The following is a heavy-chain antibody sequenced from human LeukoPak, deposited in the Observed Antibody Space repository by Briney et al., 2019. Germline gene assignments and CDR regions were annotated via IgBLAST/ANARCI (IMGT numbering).Heavy chain of an antibody. J-gene: IGHJ4*02. CDR2: IYFSGST. CDR1: GGSISSSSHY. CDR3: ARHQWLGPFDS. Sequence: SETLSLTCTVFGGSISSSSHYWGWIRQPPGEGLEWIGSIYFSGSTYYSPSLKSRVTISVDPSTNQSSLKLSSVTAADTAVYFCARHQWLGPFDSWGQGTLVTVSS. V-gene: IGHV4-39*01. D-gene: IGHD6-19*01.